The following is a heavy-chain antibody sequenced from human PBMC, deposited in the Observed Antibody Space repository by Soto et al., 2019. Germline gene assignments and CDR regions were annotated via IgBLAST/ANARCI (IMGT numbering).Heavy chain of an antibody. CDR2: ISYDGSNK. CDR1: GFTFSSYA. J-gene: IGHJ6*02. CDR3: ARDHVVVAATFRASYYGIDV. Sequence: QVQLVESGGGVVQPGRSLRLSCAASGFTFSSYAMHWVRQAPGKGLEWVAVISYDGSNKYYADSVKGRFTISRDNSMNTLSLQMTSLRAEDTAVYCCARDHVVVAATFRASYYGIDVWGQGTTVTVSS. V-gene: IGHV3-30-3*01. D-gene: IGHD2-15*01.